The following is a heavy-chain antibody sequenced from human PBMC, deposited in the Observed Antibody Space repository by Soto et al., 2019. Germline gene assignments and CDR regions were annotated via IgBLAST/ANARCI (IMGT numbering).Heavy chain of an antibody. J-gene: IGHJ1*01. Sequence: GGSLRVSCVGSGFIFSNNGMHWVGQTPGKGLEWVAFMSYDGSDTFYADSVKGRFTISRDNSKNTLFLHMSNLRAEDTAMYYCTIVRVADSALDHWGQGTLVTVSS. CDR3: TIVRVADSALDH. V-gene: IGHV3-30*02. CDR1: GFIFSNNG. CDR2: MSYDGSDT. D-gene: IGHD3-10*02.